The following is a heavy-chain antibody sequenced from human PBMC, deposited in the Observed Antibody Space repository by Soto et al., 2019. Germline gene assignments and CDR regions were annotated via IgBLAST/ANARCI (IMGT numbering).Heavy chain of an antibody. V-gene: IGHV3-33*01. D-gene: IGHD4-17*01. Sequence: QVQLVESGGGVVQPGRSLRLSCAGSGFTFSSYGMHWVRQAPGKGLEWVAVIWYDGSNKYYADSVKGRFTISRDNSKNTLYMQMNSLRAEDTAVYYCARERDDHYGDYVRGCFDPWGQGTLVTVCS. J-gene: IGHJ5*02. CDR2: IWYDGSNK. CDR3: ARERDDHYGDYVRGCFDP. CDR1: GFTFSSYG.